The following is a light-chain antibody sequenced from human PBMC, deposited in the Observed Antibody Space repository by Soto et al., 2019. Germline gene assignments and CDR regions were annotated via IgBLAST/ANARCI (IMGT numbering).Light chain of an antibody. CDR3: CSYAGNGAWV. CDR2: EDN. J-gene: IGLJ3*02. V-gene: IGLV6-57*04. Sequence: NFMLTQPHSVSESPGKTVTISCTRSSGSIASNYVQWSQQRPGSAPTTVIFEDNERLSGVPDRFSGSTDSSSNSASLTISGLKTEDEADFFCCSYAGNGAWVFGGGTKLTVL. CDR1: SGSIASNY.